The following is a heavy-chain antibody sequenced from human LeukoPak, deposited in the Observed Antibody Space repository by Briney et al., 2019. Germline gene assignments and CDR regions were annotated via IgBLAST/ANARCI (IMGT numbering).Heavy chain of an antibody. CDR2: IYYSGTT. J-gene: IGHJ3*02. V-gene: IGHV4-61*01. Sequence: MPSESLSLTCTVSGASVSSGSSCWGWLRQPPGKGLEWIVYIYYSGTTHSNPSLKSRVTISVDTSKNQFSLKLSSVTAADTAVYYCARYCSSSSCYRIDAFDIWGQGTMVTVSS. D-gene: IGHD2-2*01. CDR3: ARYCSSSSCYRIDAFDI. CDR1: GASVSSGSSC.